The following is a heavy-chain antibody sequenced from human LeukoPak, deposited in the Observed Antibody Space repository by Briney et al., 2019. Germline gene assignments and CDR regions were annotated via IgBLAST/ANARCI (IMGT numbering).Heavy chain of an antibody. CDR2: IIPILGIA. Sequence: SVKVSCKASGGTFSSYAISWVRQAPGQGLEWMGRIIPILGIANYAQKFQGRVTITADKSTSTAYMELSRLRSDDTAVYYCARVVGATTSYFDYWGQGTLVTVSS. J-gene: IGHJ4*02. V-gene: IGHV1-69*04. CDR3: ARVVGATTSYFDY. D-gene: IGHD1-26*01. CDR1: GGTFSSYA.